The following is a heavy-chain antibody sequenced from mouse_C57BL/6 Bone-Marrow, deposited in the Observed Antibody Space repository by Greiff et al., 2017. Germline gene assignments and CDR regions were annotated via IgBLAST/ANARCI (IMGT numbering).Heavy chain of an antibody. CDR3: ARDPYGSLVLFDY. D-gene: IGHD1-1*01. CDR1: GYTFTSYW. V-gene: IGHV1-69*01. Sequence: QVQLQQPGAELVMPGASVKLSCKASGYTFTSYWMHWVKQRPGQGLEWIGEIDPSDSYTNYNQKFKGKSTLTVDKSSSTAYMQLSSLTSEDSAVYYCARDPYGSLVLFDYWGQGTTLTVSS. CDR2: IDPSDSYT. J-gene: IGHJ2*01.